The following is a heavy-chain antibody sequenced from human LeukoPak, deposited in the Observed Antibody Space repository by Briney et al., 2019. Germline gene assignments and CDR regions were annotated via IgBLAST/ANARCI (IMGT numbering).Heavy chain of an antibody. CDR1: GGTFSSYA. V-gene: IGHV1-69*06. CDR3: ARDPPGRGYYGSGSKAHAFYI. CDR2: IIPIFGTA. J-gene: IGHJ3*02. Sequence: SVKVSCKASGGTFSSYAISWVRQAPGQGLEWMGGIIPIFGTANYAQKFQGRVTITADKSTSTAYMELSSLRSEDTAVYYCARDPPGRGYYGSGSKAHAFYIWGQGTMVTVSS. D-gene: IGHD3-10*01.